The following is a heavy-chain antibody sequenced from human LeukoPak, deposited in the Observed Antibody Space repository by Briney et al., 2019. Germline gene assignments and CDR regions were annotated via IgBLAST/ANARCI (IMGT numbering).Heavy chain of an antibody. CDR3: ARVDNCSSTSCRQYYFDY. V-gene: IGHV3-7*01. CDR1: GFTFSSYW. D-gene: IGHD2-2*01. CDR2: IKQDGSEK. J-gene: IGHJ4*02. Sequence: GGSLRLSCAASGFTFSSYWMSWVRQAPGKGLEWVANIKQDGSEKYYVDSVKGRFTISRDNAKNSLYLQMNSLRAEDTAVYYCARVDNCSSTSCRQYYFDYWGQGTLVTVSS.